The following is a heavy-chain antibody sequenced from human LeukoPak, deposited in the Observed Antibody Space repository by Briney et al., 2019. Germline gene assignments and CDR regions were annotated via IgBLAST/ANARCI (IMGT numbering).Heavy chain of an antibody. D-gene: IGHD2-8*01. CDR3: ARGLSYCSNGICPFDY. Sequence: PGGSLRLSCAASGFTFRNNWMSWVRQAPGRGLEWVANIKQDGSDKNYVDSVKGRFTISRDNAKNSLYLQMNSLRVEDTAVYYCARGLSYCSNGICPFDYWGQGTLVTVSS. V-gene: IGHV3-7*01. CDR2: IKQDGSDK. J-gene: IGHJ4*02. CDR1: GFTFRNNW.